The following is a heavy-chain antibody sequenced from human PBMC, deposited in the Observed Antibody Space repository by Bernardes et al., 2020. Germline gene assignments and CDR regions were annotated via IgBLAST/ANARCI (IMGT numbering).Heavy chain of an antibody. J-gene: IGHJ4*02. D-gene: IGHD3-3*01. V-gene: IGHV1-2*06. CDR1: GYTFTGYY. Sequence: ASVKVSCKASGYTFTGYYMHWVRQAPGQGLEWMGRINPNSGGTNYAQKFQGRVTMTRDTSISTAYMELSRLRSDDTAVYYCAADVGYDFWSGYSGRVLDYWGQGTLVTVSS. CDR2: INPNSGGT. CDR3: AADVGYDFWSGYSGRVLDY.